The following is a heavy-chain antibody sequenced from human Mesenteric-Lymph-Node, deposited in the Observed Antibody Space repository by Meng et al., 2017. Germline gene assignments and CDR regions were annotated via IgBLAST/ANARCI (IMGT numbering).Heavy chain of an antibody. V-gene: IGHV3-48*03. CDR1: GFTFSSYA. Sequence: GESLKISCAASGFTFSSYAMHWVRQAPGKGLEWVSYISSSGSTIYYADSVKGRFTISRDNAKNSLYLQMNSLRAEDTAVYYCARDRASRYTWFDPWGQGTLVTVSS. J-gene: IGHJ5*02. D-gene: IGHD2-2*02. CDR3: ARDRASRYTWFDP. CDR2: ISSSGSTI.